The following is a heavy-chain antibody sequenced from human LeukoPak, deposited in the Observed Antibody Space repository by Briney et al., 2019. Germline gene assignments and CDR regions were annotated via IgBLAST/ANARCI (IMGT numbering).Heavy chain of an antibody. CDR3: AGCAGNSCYFDY. D-gene: IGHD1-1*01. CDR1: GFSYISYW. CDR2: IKQDGSAK. Sequence: GGSLRLSCAASGFSYISYWMSWVRQAPGKGLEWVANIKQDGSAKNYVDSVKGRFTISRDNAKISLYLQLNSLRAEDTAVYYCAGCAGNSCYFDYWGQGTLVIVSS. J-gene: IGHJ4*02. V-gene: IGHV3-7*01.